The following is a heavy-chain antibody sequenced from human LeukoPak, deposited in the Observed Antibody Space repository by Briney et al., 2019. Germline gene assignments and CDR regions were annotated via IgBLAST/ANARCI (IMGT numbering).Heavy chain of an antibody. CDR1: GYTFTSYG. D-gene: IGHD1-26*01. Sequence: ASVKVSCKASGYTFTSYGISWVRQAPGQGLEWMGWISAYNGNTNYAQKLQGRVTMTTDTYTSTAYMELRSLRSDDTAVYYCAREFSRVGATKKEWNFDYWGQGTLVTVSS. CDR3: AREFSRVGATKKEWNFDY. J-gene: IGHJ4*02. CDR2: ISAYNGNT. V-gene: IGHV1-18*01.